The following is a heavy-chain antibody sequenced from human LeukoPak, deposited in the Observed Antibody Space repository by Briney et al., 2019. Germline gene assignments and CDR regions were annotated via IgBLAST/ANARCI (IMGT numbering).Heavy chain of an antibody. J-gene: IGHJ4*02. CDR1: GFTFDDYA. D-gene: IGHD6-19*01. V-gene: IGHV3-9*01. CDR2: ISWNSGSI. Sequence: GGSLRLSCAASGFTFDDYAMHWVRHAPGKGLEWVSGISWNSGSIGYADSVKGRFTISRDNAKNSLYLQMNSLRAEDTALYYCAKDESVAGTAGFDYWGQGTLVTVSS. CDR3: AKDESVAGTAGFDY.